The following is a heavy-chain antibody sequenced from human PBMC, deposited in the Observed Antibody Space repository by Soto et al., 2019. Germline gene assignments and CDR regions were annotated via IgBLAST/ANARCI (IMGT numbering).Heavy chain of an antibody. Sequence: SETLSLTCTVSGGSVSSGSYYWSWIRQPPGKGLEWIGYIYYSGSTIYNPSLKSRVTISVDTSKNQFSLKLSSVTAADTAVYYCVRCHYDFWSGYYIGEDTLRYYFDYWGQGTLVTVSS. D-gene: IGHD3-3*01. J-gene: IGHJ4*02. CDR2: IYYSGST. CDR1: GGSVSSGSYY. V-gene: IGHV4-61*01. CDR3: VRCHYDFWSGYYIGEDTLRYYFDY.